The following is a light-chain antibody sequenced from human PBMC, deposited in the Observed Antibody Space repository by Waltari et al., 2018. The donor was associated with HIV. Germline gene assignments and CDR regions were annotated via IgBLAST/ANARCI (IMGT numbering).Light chain of an antibody. CDR2: GGS. J-gene: IGKJ2*01. V-gene: IGKV3-20*01. CDR3: QQYGTSPPWYS. Sequence: EIVLTQSPGTLSLSPGERATLSCRASQSVSSSYLAWYQQKPGQAPRLLIYGGSNRATGIPGRFRGSGSGADFTLTITRLEPEDFAVYYCQQYGTSPPWYSFGQGTKLE. CDR1: QSVSSSY.